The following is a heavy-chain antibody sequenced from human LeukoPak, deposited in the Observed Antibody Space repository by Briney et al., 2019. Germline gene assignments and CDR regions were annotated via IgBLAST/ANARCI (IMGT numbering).Heavy chain of an antibody. CDR3: ARSDYYDYRQIDY. V-gene: IGHV4-39*01. D-gene: IGHD3-16*01. CDR1: GDSISTSSYY. Sequence: PSATLSPTCTVSGDSISTSSYYWGWVRQTPGKGLEWLGSIYYSGITHYNPSLKSRLTIYVDTSRNQFSLHLFSVTAADTAVFYCARSDYYDYRQIDYWGQGTLVTVSS. J-gene: IGHJ4*02. CDR2: IYYSGIT.